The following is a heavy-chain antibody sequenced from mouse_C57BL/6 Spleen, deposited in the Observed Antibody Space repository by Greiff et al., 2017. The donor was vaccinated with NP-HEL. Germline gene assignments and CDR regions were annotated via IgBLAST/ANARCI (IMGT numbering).Heavy chain of an antibody. V-gene: IGHV5-6*01. CDR3: ASSHYGNPAWFAY. CDR2: ISSGGSYT. Sequence: EVQLVESGGDLVKPGGSLKLSCAASGFTFSSYGMSWVRQTPDKRLEWVATISSGGSYTYYPDSVKGRFPISRDNAKNTLYLQMSSLKSEDTAMYYCASSHYGNPAWFAYWGQGTLVTVSA. CDR1: GFTFSSYG. J-gene: IGHJ3*01. D-gene: IGHD2-1*01.